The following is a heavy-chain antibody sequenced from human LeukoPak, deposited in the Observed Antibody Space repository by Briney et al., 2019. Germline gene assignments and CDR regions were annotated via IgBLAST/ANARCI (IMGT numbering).Heavy chain of an antibody. CDR2: ISYDGSNK. J-gene: IGHJ4*02. D-gene: IGHD6-19*01. Sequence: SGGSLRLSCAASGLTFSSYAMHWVRQAPGKGLEWVAVISYDGSNKYYADSVKGRFTISRDNSKNTLYLQMNSLRAEDTAVYYCARGDSSGWYYFDYWGQGTLVTVSP. CDR1: GLTFSSYA. V-gene: IGHV3-30-3*01. CDR3: ARGDSSGWYYFDY.